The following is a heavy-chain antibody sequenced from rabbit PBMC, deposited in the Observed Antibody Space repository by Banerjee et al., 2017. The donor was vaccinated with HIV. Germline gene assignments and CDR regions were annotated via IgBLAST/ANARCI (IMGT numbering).Heavy chain of an antibody. V-gene: IGHV1S45*01. CDR3: ARSAAGSYSTFFNL. CDR2: IDASSDTS. CDR1: GFSFSSSYW. D-gene: IGHD8-1*01. Sequence: QEQLEESGGDLVKPEGSLTLTCTASGFSFSSSYWICWVRQAPGKGLEWIACIDASSDTSTYANWAKGRFTISKTSSTTVTLQMTSLTLADTATYFCARSAAGSYSTFFNLWGPGTLVTVS. J-gene: IGHJ4*01.